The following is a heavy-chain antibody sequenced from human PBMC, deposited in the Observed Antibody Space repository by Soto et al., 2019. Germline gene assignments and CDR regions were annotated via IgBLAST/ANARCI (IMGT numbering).Heavy chain of an antibody. CDR2: TGSSGSTI. V-gene: IGHV3-48*03. CDR3: ARATYSSSYYFDS. Sequence: GGSLRLSCAASGFTFSSFEMNWVRQAPGKGLEWVSKTGSSGSTIWYADSVKGRFTISRDNAKNSLYLQMNSLRGEDTAVYYCARATYSSSYYFDSWGQGTLVTVSS. D-gene: IGHD6-6*01. J-gene: IGHJ4*02. CDR1: GFTFSSFE.